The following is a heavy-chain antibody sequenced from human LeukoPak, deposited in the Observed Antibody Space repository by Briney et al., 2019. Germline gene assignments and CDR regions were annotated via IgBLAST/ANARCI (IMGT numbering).Heavy chain of an antibody. D-gene: IGHD2-8*01. J-gene: IGHJ4*02. CDR2: INPSGGST. Sequence: GASVKVSCKASGYTFTSYYMHWVRQAPGQGLEWMGIINPSGGSTSYAQKFQGRVTMTRDTSISTAYMELSRLRSDDTAVYYCARDRYCTNGVCYTGRYFDYWGQGTLVSVSS. CDR3: ARDRYCTNGVCYTGRYFDY. V-gene: IGHV1-46*01. CDR1: GYTFTSYY.